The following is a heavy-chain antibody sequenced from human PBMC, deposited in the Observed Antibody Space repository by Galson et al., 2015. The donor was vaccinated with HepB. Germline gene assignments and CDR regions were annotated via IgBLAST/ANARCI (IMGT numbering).Heavy chain of an antibody. CDR2: INPKSRST. J-gene: IGHJ6*02. D-gene: IGHD2-2*01. Sequence: SVKVSCKASGYTFSDYYMHWVRQAPGQGLEWMGWINPKSRSTDYAQKFQGRVTMTRDMSISTAYMELRRLRSDDTAVYYCARDLVVLPAASVDVSGQGTAGSVSS. CDR1: GYTFSDYY. CDR3: ARDLVVLPAASVDV. V-gene: IGHV1-2*02.